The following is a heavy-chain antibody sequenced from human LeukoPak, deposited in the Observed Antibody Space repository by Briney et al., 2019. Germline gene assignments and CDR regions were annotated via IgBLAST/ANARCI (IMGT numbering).Heavy chain of an antibody. CDR3: AKSYPVTTFGHSEGMDD. J-gene: IGHJ6*02. D-gene: IGHD3-16*01. V-gene: IGHV3-23*01. Sequence: GSLRLSCAASRFTFSSYAMSWVRQAPGKGLEWVSGISGSGASTYYADSVKGRFTISRDNSKNTLYLQMNSLRAEDTAVYYCAKSYPVTTFGHSEGMDDWGQGTTVTVSS. CDR2: ISGSGAST. CDR1: RFTFSSYA.